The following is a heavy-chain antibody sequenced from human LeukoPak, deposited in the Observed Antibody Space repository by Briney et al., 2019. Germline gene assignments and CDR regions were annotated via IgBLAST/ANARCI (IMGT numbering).Heavy chain of an antibody. CDR3: ARESNSGYYLSY. V-gene: IGHV3-66*01. J-gene: IGHJ4*02. D-gene: IGHD3-22*01. CDR2: IYSGGRT. Sequence: PGGSLRLSCAASGFTFSSHAMSWVRQAPGKGLEWVSVIYSGGRTYYADSVKGRFTISRDNSKNTLYLQMNSLRAEDTAVYYCARESNSGYYLSYWGQGTLVTVSS. CDR1: GFTFSSHA.